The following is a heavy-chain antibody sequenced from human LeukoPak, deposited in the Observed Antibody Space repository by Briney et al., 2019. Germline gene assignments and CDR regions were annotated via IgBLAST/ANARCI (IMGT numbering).Heavy chain of an antibody. CDR1: GYTFTNYN. CDR2: INPSGDST. J-gene: IGHJ5*02. D-gene: IGHD6-19*01. V-gene: IGHV1-46*01. Sequence: GASVKVSCKASGYTFTNYNMHWVKQPSAQGPDCMEIINPSGDSTSSAQKFQVRATSTGYTSTSTVYMELSSLRSEDTAVYYCARDRMAGDSPHLEWFDPWGQGTLVTVSS. CDR3: ARDRMAGDSPHLEWFDP.